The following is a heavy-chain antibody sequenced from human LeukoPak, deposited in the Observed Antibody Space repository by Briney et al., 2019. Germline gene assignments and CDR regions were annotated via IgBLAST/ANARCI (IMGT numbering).Heavy chain of an antibody. Sequence: GGSLRLSCAASGFTVSSNYMTWVRQAPGKGLEWVSHIRSSSETFYADSVKGRFTISRDNARNSLYLQMNNLRGEDTAIYYCARDAGNSGYGCDLWGQGTLVTVSS. V-gene: IGHV3-69-1*01. CDR2: IRSSSET. D-gene: IGHD5-12*01. CDR1: GFTVSSNY. J-gene: IGHJ5*02. CDR3: ARDAGNSGYGCDL.